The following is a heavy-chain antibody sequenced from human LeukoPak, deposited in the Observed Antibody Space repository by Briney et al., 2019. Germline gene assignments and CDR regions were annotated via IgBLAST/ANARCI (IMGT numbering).Heavy chain of an antibody. Sequence: SVKVSCKASGGTFSSYAISWVRQAPGQGLEWMGRIIPILGIANYAQKFQGRVTITAAKPTSTAYMELSSLRSEDTAVYYCARVGDSSGYEYGPWGQGTLVTVSS. CDR1: GGTFSSYA. CDR3: ARVGDSSGYEYGP. J-gene: IGHJ5*02. D-gene: IGHD3-22*01. CDR2: IIPILGIA. V-gene: IGHV1-69*04.